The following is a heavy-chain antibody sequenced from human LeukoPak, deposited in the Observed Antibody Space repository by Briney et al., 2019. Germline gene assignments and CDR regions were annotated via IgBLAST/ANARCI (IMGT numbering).Heavy chain of an antibody. CDR1: GYTFTSYD. CDR2: MNPNSGNT. Sequence: ASVKVSCKASGYTFTSYDINWVRQATGQGLEWMGWMNPNSGNTGYAQKFQGRVTITRNTSISTAYMELSSLRSEDTAVYYCARDPTRRYDILTAYLVREESFTEYYYSYMGVWGKGTTVTVSS. CDR3: ARDPTRRYDILTAYLVREESFTEYYYSYMGV. J-gene: IGHJ6*03. D-gene: IGHD3-9*01. V-gene: IGHV1-8*03.